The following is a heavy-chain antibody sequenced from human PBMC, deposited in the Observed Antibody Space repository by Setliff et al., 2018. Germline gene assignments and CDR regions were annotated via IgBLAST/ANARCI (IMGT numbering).Heavy chain of an antibody. D-gene: IGHD3-3*01. CDR1: GASISSNY. J-gene: IGHJ4*02. Sequence: PSETLSLTCSVSGASISSNYWGWIRQSPAKGLEWIGEINDSGNTNYSPSLKSRLTISIDASTNQFSLKLYSVTAADTAVYYCRYWSGYYNNDYWGQGTLVTVSS. CDR3: RYWSGYYNNDY. V-gene: IGHV4-34*01. CDR2: INDSGNT.